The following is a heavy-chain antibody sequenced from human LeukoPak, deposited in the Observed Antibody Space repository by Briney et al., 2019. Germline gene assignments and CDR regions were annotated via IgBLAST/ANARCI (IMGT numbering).Heavy chain of an antibody. CDR1: GFTFSSYA. Sequence: PGGSLRLSCAASGFTFSSYAMSWVRQAPGKGLEWVANIKQDGSEKYYVDSVKGRFTISRDNAKNSLYLQMNSLRAEDTAVYYCARGHYDFWSGQVFDPWGQGTLVTVSS. J-gene: IGHJ5*02. CDR3: ARGHYDFWSGQVFDP. D-gene: IGHD3-3*01. CDR2: IKQDGSEK. V-gene: IGHV3-7*01.